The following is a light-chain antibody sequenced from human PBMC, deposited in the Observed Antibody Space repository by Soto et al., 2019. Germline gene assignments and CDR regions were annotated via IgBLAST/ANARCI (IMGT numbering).Light chain of an antibody. CDR2: DVN. CDR3: TSWTTSTTMI. V-gene: IGLV2-14*03. Sequence: QSVLTHPASVPGSPGQSITISCTGTSSDIGAYNFVSWYQQHPGKAPKLMLYDVNIRPSGVSNRFSGSKSGNTASLTISGLQAEDEADYYCTSWTTSTTMIFGGGTKVTVL. J-gene: IGLJ2*01. CDR1: SSDIGAYNF.